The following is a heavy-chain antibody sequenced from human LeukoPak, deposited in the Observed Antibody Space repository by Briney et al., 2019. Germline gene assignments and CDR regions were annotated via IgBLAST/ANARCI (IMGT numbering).Heavy chain of an antibody. Sequence: GGSLRLSCAASGFTVKYAWMSWVRQAPGKGLEWVSSISSSSSYIYYADSVKGRFTISRDNAKNSLYLQMNSLRAEDTAVYYCAREELRGVDYWGQGTLVTVSS. CDR1: GFTVKYAW. CDR3: AREELRGVDY. V-gene: IGHV3-21*01. J-gene: IGHJ4*02. D-gene: IGHD1-7*01. CDR2: ISSSSSYI.